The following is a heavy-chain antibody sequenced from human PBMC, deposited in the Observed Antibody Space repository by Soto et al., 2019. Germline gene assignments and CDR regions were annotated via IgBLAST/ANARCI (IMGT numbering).Heavy chain of an antibody. J-gene: IGHJ4*02. CDR1: GFTFSRYW. D-gene: IGHD1-7*01. V-gene: IGHV3-7*04. CDR3: AREELGGPDK. CDR2: INEDGSTK. Sequence: EVQVVESGGGWVQPGGSLRLSCAASGFTFSRYWMMWVRQAPGKGLEYVANINEDGSTKYHVDSVKGRFTISRDNTKNSLFLQMNNLRDEDTAVYYCAREELGGPDKRGQGTLVTVAS.